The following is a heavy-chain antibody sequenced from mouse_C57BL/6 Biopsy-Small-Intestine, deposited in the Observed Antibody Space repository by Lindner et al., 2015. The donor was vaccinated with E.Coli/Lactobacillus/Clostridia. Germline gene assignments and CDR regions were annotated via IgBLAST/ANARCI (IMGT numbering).Heavy chain of an antibody. CDR2: IDPSDSYT. D-gene: IGHD1-1*01. V-gene: IGHV1-59*01. Sequence: VQLQESGAELVRPGTSVKLSCKASGYTFTSYWMHWVKQRPGQGLEWIGVIDPSDSYTNYNQKFKGKATLTVDTPSSTAYMQLSSLTSEDSAVYYCARLHYYYGSSWYFDVWGTGTTVTVSS. CDR1: GYTFTSYW. CDR3: ARLHYYYGSSWYFDV. J-gene: IGHJ1*03.